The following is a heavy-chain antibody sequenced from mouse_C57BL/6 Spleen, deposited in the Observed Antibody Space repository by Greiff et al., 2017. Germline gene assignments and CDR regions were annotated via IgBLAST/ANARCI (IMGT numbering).Heavy chain of an antibody. V-gene: IGHV1-53*01. CDR1: GYTFTSYW. CDR2: INPSNGGT. Sequence: QVQLQQPGPELVQPGASVKLSCKASGYTFTSYWMHWVKQRPGQGLEWIGNINPSNGGTNYNEKFKSKATLTVDKSSSTAYMQLSSLTSEDSAVYYCARVGVNGDYFDYWGQGTTLTVSS. J-gene: IGHJ2*01. CDR3: ARVGVNGDYFDY.